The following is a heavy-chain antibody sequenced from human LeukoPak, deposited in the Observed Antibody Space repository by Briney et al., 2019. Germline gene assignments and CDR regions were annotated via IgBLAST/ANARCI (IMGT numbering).Heavy chain of an antibody. CDR3: ARGKRRFDI. Sequence: GGSLRLSCAASEFTFSDHYMTWIRQSPGKGLEWISYISPSAYSTYYADFVKGRFSISRDNAKNSLYLQMNSLRVEDTAIYYCARGKRRFDIWGQGTLVTVSS. J-gene: IGHJ4*02. CDR1: EFTFSDHY. CDR2: ISPSAYST. V-gene: IGHV3-11*01.